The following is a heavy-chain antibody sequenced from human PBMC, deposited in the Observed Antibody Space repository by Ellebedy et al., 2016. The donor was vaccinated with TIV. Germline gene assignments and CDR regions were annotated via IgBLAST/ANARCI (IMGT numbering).Heavy chain of an antibody. Sequence: GESLKISCAASGFTFTPYVMHWVRQAPGKGLEWVAVIWYCGSNKYYGDSAKGRFTISSDNSKKTLYLQMNSLTAEDTAVYYCARESSPGLFNGSGSYYNVDYYYGMDVWGQGTTVTVSS. CDR2: IWYCGSNK. D-gene: IGHD3-10*01. J-gene: IGHJ6*02. CDR3: ARESSPGLFNGSGSYYNVDYYYGMDV. CDR1: GFTFTPYV. V-gene: IGHV3-33*01.